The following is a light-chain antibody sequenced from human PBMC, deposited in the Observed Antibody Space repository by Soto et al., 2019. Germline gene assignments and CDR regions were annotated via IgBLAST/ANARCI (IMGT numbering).Light chain of an antibody. CDR3: LLSYSVSWV. J-gene: IGLJ1*01. V-gene: IGLV7-46*01. CDR1: TRPLTNCHY. Sequence: QAVVTKERSLSLSPGGTDTLTSGPSTRPLTNCHYPCWFQQKPARAPRTLLCVTMNRPSWTRARFSGSLLGGQAALTLSGAQPEHEAEYYCLLSYSVSWVFGEGTKVTVL. CDR2: VTM.